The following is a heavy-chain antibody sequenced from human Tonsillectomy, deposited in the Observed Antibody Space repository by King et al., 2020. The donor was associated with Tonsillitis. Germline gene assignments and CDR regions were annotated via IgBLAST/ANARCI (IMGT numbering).Heavy chain of an antibody. J-gene: IGHJ4*02. Sequence: VQLVESGGGLVQPGGSLRLSCAASGFTFSRYGMHWVRQAPGKGLVWVSHIHPVGSTTSYADSVKGRFTTSEDNAKNTLYLQTNSLRAEDTAVYFCTTDFNVIDYWGQGTLVTVSS. V-gene: IGHV3-74*01. D-gene: IGHD3-3*01. CDR1: GFTFSRYG. CDR3: TTDFNVIDY. CDR2: IHPVGSTT.